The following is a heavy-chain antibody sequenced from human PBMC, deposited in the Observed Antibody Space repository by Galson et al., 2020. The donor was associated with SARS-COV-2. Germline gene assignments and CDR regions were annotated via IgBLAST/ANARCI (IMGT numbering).Heavy chain of an antibody. D-gene: IGHD4-17*01. CDR3: ARLHYGEYAPEAFDI. Sequence: TLSLTCAVSGTSISSGSYSWNWIRQPPGQGLEWIGYISHSGGTYYNPSLKSRVTISGDRSKNQFSLRLSSVTAADTAVYYCARLHYGEYAPEAFDIWGPGTRVTVAS. CDR1: GTSISSGSYS. CDR2: ISHSGGT. J-gene: IGHJ3*02. V-gene: IGHV4-30-2*01.